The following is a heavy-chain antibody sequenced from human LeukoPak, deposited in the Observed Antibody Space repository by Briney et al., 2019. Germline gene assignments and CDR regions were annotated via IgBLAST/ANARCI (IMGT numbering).Heavy chain of an antibody. CDR2: ISSSSHFI. V-gene: IGHV3-21*05. CDR3: ARDPGYTSTWHY. Sequence: GGSLRLSCTASGFTFSSYSMNWVRQAPGKGLEWVSYISSSSHFIYYADSVKGRFTISRDNAKNSLFLQMNSLGAEDTAVYYCARDPGYTSTWHYWGQGTLVTVSS. J-gene: IGHJ4*02. D-gene: IGHD6-13*01. CDR1: GFTFSSYS.